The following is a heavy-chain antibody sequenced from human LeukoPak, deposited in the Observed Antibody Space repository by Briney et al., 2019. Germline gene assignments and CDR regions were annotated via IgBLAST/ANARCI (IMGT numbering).Heavy chain of an antibody. Sequence: PSETLSLTCTVSGGSISSYYWSWIRQPAGKGLEWIGRIYSSGNTNYNPSLKSRVTMSVDTSKNQFSLKLSSVTAADTAVYHCARVHRYNSSGNAFDIWGQGTMVTVSS. CDR3: ARVHRYNSSGNAFDI. V-gene: IGHV4-4*07. CDR2: IYSSGNT. CDR1: GGSISSYY. D-gene: IGHD3-22*01. J-gene: IGHJ3*02.